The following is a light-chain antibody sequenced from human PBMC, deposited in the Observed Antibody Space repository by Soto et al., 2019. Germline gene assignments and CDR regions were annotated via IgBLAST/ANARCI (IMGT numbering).Light chain of an antibody. CDR1: SSDVGGYNY. J-gene: IGLJ1*01. CDR2: DVS. Sequence: QSALTQPRSVSGSPGQSVTISCTGTSSDVGGYNYVSWYQQHPGKAPKLMIYDVSKRPSGVSDRFSGSKSGNTASLTISWLQAEDEADYYCCSYAGSYYVFGTRTKLTVL. CDR3: CSYAGSYYV. V-gene: IGLV2-11*01.